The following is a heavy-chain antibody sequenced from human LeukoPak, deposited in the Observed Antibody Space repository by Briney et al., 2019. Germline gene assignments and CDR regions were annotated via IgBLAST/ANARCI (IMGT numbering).Heavy chain of an antibody. CDR1: GFTFSSYD. Sequence: PGGSLRLSCAASGFTFSSYDMHWVRQATGKGLEWVSAIGTAGDTYYPGSVKGRFTISRENAKNSLYLQMNSLRAGDTAVYYCATDDGSGRGLYYWGQGTLVTVSS. D-gene: IGHD3-10*01. CDR2: IGTAGDT. V-gene: IGHV3-13*01. CDR3: ATDDGSGRGLYY. J-gene: IGHJ4*02.